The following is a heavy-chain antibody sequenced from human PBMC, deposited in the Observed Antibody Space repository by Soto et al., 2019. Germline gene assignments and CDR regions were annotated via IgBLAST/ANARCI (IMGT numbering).Heavy chain of an antibody. CDR1: GYTFTSYA. J-gene: IGHJ6*02. Sequence: QVQLVQSGAEVKKPGASVKVSCKASGYTFTSYAMHWVRQAPGQRLEWMGWINAGNGNTKYSQKFQGRVTITGDTSASTAYMELSSLRSEDTAVYYCAGGRSGGYLRGGMDVWGQGTTVTVSS. CDR2: INAGNGNT. CDR3: AGGRSGGYLRGGMDV. V-gene: IGHV1-3*01. D-gene: IGHD6-19*01.